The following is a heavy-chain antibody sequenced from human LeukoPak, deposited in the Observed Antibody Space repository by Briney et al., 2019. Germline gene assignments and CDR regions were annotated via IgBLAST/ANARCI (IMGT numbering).Heavy chain of an antibody. CDR3: ARVLPYGGNSWPVDY. CDR2: INPNSGGT. J-gene: IGHJ4*02. V-gene: IGHV1-2*02. Sequence: GASVKVSCKASGYTFTGYYMHWVRQAPGQGLEWMGWINPNSGGTNYAQKFQGRVTMTRDTSISTAYMELSRLRSDDTAVYYCARVLPYGGNSWPVDYWGQGTLVTVSS. D-gene: IGHD4-23*01. CDR1: GYTFTGYY.